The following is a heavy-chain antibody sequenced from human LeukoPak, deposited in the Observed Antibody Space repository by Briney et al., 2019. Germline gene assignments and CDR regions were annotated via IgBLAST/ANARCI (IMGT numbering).Heavy chain of an antibody. CDR3: ARTDETAPAEDFQH. CDR1: GFSVSSNY. D-gene: IGHD2-21*02. J-gene: IGHJ1*01. Sequence: GGSLRLSCAASGFSVSSNYMSWVRQAPGKGLEWVSVIYSGGNTYYADSVKGRFTISRDNSKNTLYLQMKSLRAEDTAVYYCARTDETAPAEDFQHWGQGTLVTVSP. V-gene: IGHV3-53*01. CDR2: IYSGGNT.